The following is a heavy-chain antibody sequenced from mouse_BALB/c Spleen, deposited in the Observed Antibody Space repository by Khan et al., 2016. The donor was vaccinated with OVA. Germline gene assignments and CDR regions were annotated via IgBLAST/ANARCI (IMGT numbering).Heavy chain of an antibody. J-gene: IGHJ3*01. V-gene: IGHV1S127*01. Sequence: QVQLQQPGPELVRPGASVKMSCKASGYTFTSFWIHWVKQRPGQGLEWIGMIDPSKSETRLNQKFKDTATLNVDKSSNTAYMQLSRLTSEDSAVYYCARGGYGSPFAYWGQGTLVTVSA. CDR3: ARGGYGSPFAY. D-gene: IGHD1-1*01. CDR1: GYTFTSFW. CDR2: IDPSKSET.